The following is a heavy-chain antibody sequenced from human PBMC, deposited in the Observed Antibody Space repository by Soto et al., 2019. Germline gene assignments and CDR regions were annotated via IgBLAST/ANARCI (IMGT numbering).Heavy chain of an antibody. CDR1: GGSISSGNNY. CDR3: ARTSYDSSGTAADP. CDR2: IYYSGST. Sequence: QVQLQESGPGLVNPSQTLSLTCTVSGGSISSGNNYWSWIRQHPGTGLEWIGYIYYSGSTYYNPSLKSRVTISVDTSKNQFSLKLSSVTAADTAVYYCARTSYDSSGTAADPWGQGTLVTVSS. D-gene: IGHD3-22*01. V-gene: IGHV4-31*03. J-gene: IGHJ5*02.